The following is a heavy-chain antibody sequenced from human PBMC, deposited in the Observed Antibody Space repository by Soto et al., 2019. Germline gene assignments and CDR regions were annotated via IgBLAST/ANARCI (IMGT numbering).Heavy chain of an antibody. CDR3: GKAPGPTLGSCYLEY. V-gene: IGHV3-23*01. J-gene: IGHJ4*02. D-gene: IGHD6-19*01. Sequence: PGGCLRLSCAASGCTFSSYAMRWVRQATGQGLEWVSAISGSGGSTYYADSVKCRFTICRDNSKNTLYLQMNSLTAEDTAVYYCGKAPGPTLGSCYLEYWDQGTMVAASS. CDR2: ISGSGGST. CDR1: GCTFSSYA.